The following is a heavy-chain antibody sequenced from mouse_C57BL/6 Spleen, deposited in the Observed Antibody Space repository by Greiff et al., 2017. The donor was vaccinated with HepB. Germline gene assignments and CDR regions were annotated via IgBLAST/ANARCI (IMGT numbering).Heavy chain of an antibody. D-gene: IGHD4-1*01. CDR2: ISGGGGNT. CDR1: GFTFSSYT. J-gene: IGHJ2*01. Sequence: VQLVESGGGLVKPGGSLKLSCAASGFTFSSYTMSWVRQTPEKRLEWVATISGGGGNTYYPDSVKGRFTISRDNAKNTLYLQMSSLRSEDTALYYCARRELGRRFFDYWGQGTTLTVSS. V-gene: IGHV5-9*04. CDR3: ARRELGRRFFDY.